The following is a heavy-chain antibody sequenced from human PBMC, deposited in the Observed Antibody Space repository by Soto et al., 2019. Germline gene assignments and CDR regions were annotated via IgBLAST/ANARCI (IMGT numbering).Heavy chain of an antibody. CDR3: ASQDPIGYYFDY. J-gene: IGHJ4*02. CDR2: IYYSGST. V-gene: IGHV4-39*01. D-gene: IGHD1-26*01. Sequence: PSETLSLTCTVSGGSISSSSYYWGWIRQPPGKGLEWIGSIYYSGSTYYNQSLKSRVTISVDTSKNQFSLKLSSVTAADTAVYYCASQDPIGYYFDYWGQGTLVTVSS. CDR1: GGSISSSSYY.